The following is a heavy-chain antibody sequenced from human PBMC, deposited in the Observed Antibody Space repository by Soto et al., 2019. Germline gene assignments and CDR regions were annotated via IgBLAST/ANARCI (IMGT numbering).Heavy chain of an antibody. CDR2: ISYDGSNK. D-gene: IGHD3-22*01. V-gene: IGHV3-30-3*01. CDR3: ATYDSSGYYGKFVDY. J-gene: IGHJ4*02. Sequence: GSLRLSCAASGFTFRSYAMHWVRQAPGKGLEWVAVISYDGSNKYYADSVKGRFTISRDNSKNTLYLQMNSLRAEDTTVYYCATYDSSGYYGKFVDYWGQGTLVTVSS. CDR1: GFTFRSYA.